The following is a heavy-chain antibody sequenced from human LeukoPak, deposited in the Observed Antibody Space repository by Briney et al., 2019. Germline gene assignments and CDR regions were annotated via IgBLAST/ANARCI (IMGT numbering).Heavy chain of an antibody. D-gene: IGHD3-10*01. Sequence: ASVKVSCKASGYTFTGYLMHWVRQAPGQGPGGMGWINPKSGGTNHARQFQGRVTMTRDTSISTAYMELSRLRSDDTAVYYCARDRPLDADDYYGFFYFDYWGQGTLVTVSS. V-gene: IGHV1-2*02. J-gene: IGHJ4*02. CDR2: INPKSGGT. CDR3: ARDRPLDADDYYGFFYFDY. CDR1: GYTFTGYL.